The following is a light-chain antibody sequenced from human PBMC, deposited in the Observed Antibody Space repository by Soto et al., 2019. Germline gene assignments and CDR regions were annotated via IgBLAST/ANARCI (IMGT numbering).Light chain of an antibody. V-gene: IGLV2-14*01. J-gene: IGLJ3*02. CDR2: DVT. CDR3: SSYTTRSTWV. Sequence: QSALTQPASVSGSPGQSITISCTGTSGDVGGYNYVSWYQQYPGKAPKLMIYDVTSRPSGVSNRFSGSKSGNTASLTISGLQAEDEADYYCSSYTTRSTWVFGGGTKVTVL. CDR1: SGDVGGYNY.